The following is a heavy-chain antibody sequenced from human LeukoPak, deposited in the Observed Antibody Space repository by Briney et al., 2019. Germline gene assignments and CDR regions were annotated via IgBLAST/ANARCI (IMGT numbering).Heavy chain of an antibody. CDR1: GYSISSGYY. V-gene: IGHV4-38-2*01. D-gene: IGHD2-15*01. J-gene: IGHJ5*02. CDR2: IYHSGST. Sequence: SETLSPTCAVSGYSISSGYYWGWIRQPPGKGLEWIGSIYHSGSTYYNPSLKSRVTISVDTSKNQFSLKLSSVTAADTAVYYCARWSGVVVVAATPWGFDPWGQGTLVTVSS. CDR3: ARWSGVVVVAATPWGFDP.